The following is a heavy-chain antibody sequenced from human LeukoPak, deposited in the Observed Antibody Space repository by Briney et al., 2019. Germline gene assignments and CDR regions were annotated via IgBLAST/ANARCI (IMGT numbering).Heavy chain of an antibody. CDR2: ISYDGSNK. CDR3: AKRLFDY. Sequence: GGSLRLSCAASGFTFSSYGMHWVRQAPGKGLEWVAVISYDGSNKYYADSVEGRFTISRDNSKNTLYLQMNSLRAEDTAVYYCAKRLFDYWGQGTLVTVSS. J-gene: IGHJ4*02. CDR1: GFTFSSYG. V-gene: IGHV3-30*18. D-gene: IGHD2-21*02.